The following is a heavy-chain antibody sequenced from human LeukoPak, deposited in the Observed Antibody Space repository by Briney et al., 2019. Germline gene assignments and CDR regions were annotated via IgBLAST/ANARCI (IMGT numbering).Heavy chain of an antibody. J-gene: IGHJ4*02. CDR2: IHYSGST. CDR1: GGSISSYY. D-gene: IGHD6-13*01. Sequence: SETLSLTCTVPGGSISSYYWSWIRQPPGKGLEWIGYIHYSGSTNYNPSLKSRVTISVDTSKNQFSLKLSSVTAADTAVYYCARVSPWSSSWYYSDYWGQGTLVTVSS. CDR3: ARVSPWSSSWYYSDY. V-gene: IGHV4-59*01.